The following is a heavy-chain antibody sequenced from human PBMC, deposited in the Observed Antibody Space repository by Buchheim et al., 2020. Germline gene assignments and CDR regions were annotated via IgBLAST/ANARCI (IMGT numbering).Heavy chain of an antibody. D-gene: IGHD2-15*01. J-gene: IGHJ6*02. CDR2: ISYDGSNK. Sequence: QVQLVESGGGVVQPGRSLRLSCAASGFTFSSYGMHWVRQAPGKGLEWVAVISYDGSNKYYADSVKGRFTISRDNSKNTLYLQMNSLRAEDTAVYYCAKDSVEASGNYYYYGMDVWGQGT. CDR3: AKDSVEASGNYYYYGMDV. V-gene: IGHV3-30*18. CDR1: GFTFSSYG.